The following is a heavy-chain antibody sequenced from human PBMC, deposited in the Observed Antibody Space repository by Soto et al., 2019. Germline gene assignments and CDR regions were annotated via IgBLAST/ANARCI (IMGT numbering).Heavy chain of an antibody. D-gene: IGHD2-21*02. J-gene: IGHJ3*02. CDR3: AHMDVVTAPDAFDI. Sequence: QITLKESGPALVKPTQPLTLTCTFSGFSLNSAGVAVGWVRQPPGKTLEWIALIYWDDDKRYSPSLESRLTITKHTSTTQVVISMTKMDPVDTATYFSAHMDVVTAPDAFDIWGQGTMVIVSS. CDR1: GFSLNSAGVA. CDR2: IYWDDDK. V-gene: IGHV2-5*02.